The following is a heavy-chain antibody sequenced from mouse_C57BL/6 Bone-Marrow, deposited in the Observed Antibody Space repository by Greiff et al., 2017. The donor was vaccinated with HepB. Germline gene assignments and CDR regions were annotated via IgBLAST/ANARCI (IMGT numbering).Heavy chain of an antibody. CDR1: GYTFTEYT. D-gene: IGHD4-1*01. Sequence: QVQLKESGAELVKPGASVKLSCKASGYTFTEYTIHWVKQRSGQGLEWIGWFYPGSGSIKYNEKFKDKATLTADKSSSTVYMELSRLTSEDSAVYFCARQDWDGAWFAYWGQGTLVTVSA. CDR2: FYPGSGSI. V-gene: IGHV1-62-2*01. J-gene: IGHJ3*01. CDR3: ARQDWDGAWFAY.